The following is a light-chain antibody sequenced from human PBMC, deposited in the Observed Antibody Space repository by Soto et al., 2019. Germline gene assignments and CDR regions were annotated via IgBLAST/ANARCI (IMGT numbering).Light chain of an antibody. V-gene: IGLV2-14*02. CDR1: SSDVGSYNL. CDR2: EVT. J-gene: IGLJ2*01. CDR3: SSYTSSSAPHVV. Sequence: QSALTQPASVSGSPGQSITISCTGTSSDVGSYNLVSWYQQHPGKAPKLMIYEVTNRPSGVSYRFSGSKSGNTASLIISGLQAEDEADYYCSSYTSSSAPHVVFGGGTKLTVL.